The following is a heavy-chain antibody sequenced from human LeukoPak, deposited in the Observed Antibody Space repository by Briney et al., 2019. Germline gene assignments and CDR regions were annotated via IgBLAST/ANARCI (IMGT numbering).Heavy chain of an antibody. CDR2: ISGSGGST. V-gene: IGHV3-23*01. CDR1: GFTFSSYA. D-gene: IGHD4-17*01. CDR3: AKGRKRTTATTFDY. Sequence: GGSLRLSCAASGFTFSSYAMSWVRQAPGKGLEWVSAISGSGGSTYYADSVKGRFTISRDNSKNTLYPQMNSLRAEDTAVYYCAKGRKRTTATTFDYWGQGTLVTVSS. J-gene: IGHJ4*02.